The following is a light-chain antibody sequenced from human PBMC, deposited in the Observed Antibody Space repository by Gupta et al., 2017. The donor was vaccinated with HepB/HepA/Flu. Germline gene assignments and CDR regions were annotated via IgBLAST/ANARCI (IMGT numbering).Light chain of an antibody. Sequence: EIVLTQSPGTLPLSPGDRAARSCRASQSINKYLAWYQQKPGQAPRLLIYDAFKRANGVPDRFSGSGYGTEFTLTISCREPEDFAIYYCQQGSSSPCIFGQGTXLDIK. CDR3: QQGSSSPCI. CDR2: DAF. J-gene: IGKJ2*02. V-gene: IGKV3-11*01. CDR1: QSINKY.